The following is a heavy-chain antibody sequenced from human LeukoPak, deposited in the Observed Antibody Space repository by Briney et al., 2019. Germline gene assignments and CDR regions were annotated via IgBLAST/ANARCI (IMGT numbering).Heavy chain of an antibody. D-gene: IGHD3-10*01. CDR3: AKDLWFGELGTFLN. J-gene: IGHJ4*02. Sequence: PGGSLRLSCAAPGFTFRSYAMSSVRQAPGKGLQSLSPITSRGDSAYYVDSVKDRFTIFRDNSKNTVYLQMNSLRAEDTAVYYCAKDLWFGELGTFLNWGQGTLVTVSS. CDR1: GFTFRSYA. V-gene: IGHV3-23*01. CDR2: ITSRGDSA.